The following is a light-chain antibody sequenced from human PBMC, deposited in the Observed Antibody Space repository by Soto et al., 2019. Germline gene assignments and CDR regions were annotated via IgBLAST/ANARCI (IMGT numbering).Light chain of an antibody. J-gene: IGKJ4*01. CDR2: DAS. V-gene: IGKV3-11*01. CDR3: QQRSNWPPGLT. Sequence: EIVLTQSPATLSLSPGERATLSCRASQSVSSYLAWYQQKPGQAPRLLIYDASNRATGIPARFSGSGSGTDFTLTISSLEPEDFAVYYGQQRSNWPPGLTFGGGTKGEIK. CDR1: QSVSSY.